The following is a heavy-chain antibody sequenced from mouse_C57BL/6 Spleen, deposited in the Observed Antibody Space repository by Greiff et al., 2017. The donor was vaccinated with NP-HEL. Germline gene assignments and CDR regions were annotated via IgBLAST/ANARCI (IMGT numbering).Heavy chain of an antibody. CDR1: GYTFTSYW. D-gene: IGHD1-1*01. CDR2: IDPSDSYT. Sequence: QVQLKQPGAELVMPGASVKLSCKASGYTFTSYWMHWVKQRPGQGLEWIGEIDPSDSYTNYNQKFKGKSTLTVDKSSSTAYMQLSSLTSEDSAVYYCARYHYYGSSYFDYWGQGTTLTVSS. V-gene: IGHV1-69*01. J-gene: IGHJ2*01. CDR3: ARYHYYGSSYFDY.